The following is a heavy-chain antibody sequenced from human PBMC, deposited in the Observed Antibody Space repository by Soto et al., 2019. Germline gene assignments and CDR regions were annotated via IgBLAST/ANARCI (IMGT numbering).Heavy chain of an antibody. CDR1: GFTFGSYA. V-gene: IGHV3-23*01. D-gene: IGHD3-10*01. CDR3: ARVRFGELV. J-gene: IGHJ4*02. CDR2: IGVGGGDR. Sequence: EVQLLESGGGLVQPGGSLRLSCAASGFTFGSYAMSWVRQAPGKGLEWVSIIGVGGGDRYYPESVKGRFTISRDNSRDTLYLEMNSLRDEDTAVYYCARVRFGELVWGQGTLVTVSS.